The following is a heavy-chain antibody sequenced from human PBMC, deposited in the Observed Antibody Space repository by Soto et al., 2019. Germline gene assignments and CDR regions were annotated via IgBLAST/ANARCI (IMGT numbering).Heavy chain of an antibody. D-gene: IGHD6-6*01. J-gene: IGHJ4*02. Sequence: LSLTCTVSGGSVSSGGYYWSWIRQPPGKGLEWIGYNHYSGSTDYNPSLKSRVTISIDTSKNQFSLKLSSVTAADTAVYYCARVDVRVSARRFFDYWGQGALVTVSS. V-gene: IGHV4-61*08. CDR1: GGSVSSGGYY. CDR2: NHYSGST. CDR3: ARVDVRVSARRFFDY.